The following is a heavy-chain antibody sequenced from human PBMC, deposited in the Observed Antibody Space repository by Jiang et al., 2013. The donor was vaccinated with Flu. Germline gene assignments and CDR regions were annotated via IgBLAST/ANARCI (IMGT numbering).Heavy chain of an antibody. Sequence: GLVQPGRSLRLSCAASGFTFANYAMHWVRQAPGKGLEWVSGITWNSGNMGYADSVKGRFTISRDNANNSVYLQMNSLRPEDTALYYCAKIESRLSNSFTFDNWGQGTLVTVSS. J-gene: IGHJ4*02. CDR3: AKIESRLSNSFTFDN. CDR2: ITWNSGNM. CDR1: GFTFANYA. D-gene: IGHD3-16*02. V-gene: IGHV3-9*01.